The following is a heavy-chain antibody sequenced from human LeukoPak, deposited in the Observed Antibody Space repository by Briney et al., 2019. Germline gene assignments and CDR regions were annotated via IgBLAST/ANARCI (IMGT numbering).Heavy chain of an antibody. CDR2: IYHTGTT. V-gene: IGHV4-38-2*02. J-gene: IGHJ4*02. Sequence: SETLSLTCTVSGYSISTAYYWSWIRQPPGKGLEWIGTIYHTGTTYYNPSLKSRVTISVDTSKNLFSLRLSSVTAADTAVYYCARGTGSYSSSADYWGQGTLVTVSS. CDR1: GYSISTAYY. D-gene: IGHD6-6*01. CDR3: ARGTGSYSSSADY.